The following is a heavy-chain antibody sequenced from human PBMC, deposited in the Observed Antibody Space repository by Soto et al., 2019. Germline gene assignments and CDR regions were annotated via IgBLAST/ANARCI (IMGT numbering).Heavy chain of an antibody. CDR2: IYYSGST. Sequence: SEALSLTCTVSGGSISSGGYYWSWIRQHPGKGLEWIGYIYYSGSTYYNPSLKSRVTISVDTSKKQFSLKLSSVTAEDTAVYYCASFNVIAAADLFAYWGHRTLVPVSS. V-gene: IGHV4-31*03. J-gene: IGHJ4*01. CDR3: ASFNVIAAADLFAY. D-gene: IGHD6-13*01. CDR1: GGSISSGGYY.